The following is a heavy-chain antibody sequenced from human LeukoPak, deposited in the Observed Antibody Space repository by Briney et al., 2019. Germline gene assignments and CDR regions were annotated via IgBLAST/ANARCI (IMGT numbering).Heavy chain of an antibody. D-gene: IGHD5-18*01. V-gene: IGHV4-34*01. J-gene: IGHJ4*02. CDR2: INHSGST. CDR3: AREDTAMVNDY. CDR1: GGSFSGYY. Sequence: SETLSLTCAVYGGSFSGYYWSWIRQPPGKGLEWIGEINHSGSTNYNPSLKSRVTISADTSKNQFSLKLSSVTAADTAVYYCAREDTAMVNDYWGQGTLVTVSS.